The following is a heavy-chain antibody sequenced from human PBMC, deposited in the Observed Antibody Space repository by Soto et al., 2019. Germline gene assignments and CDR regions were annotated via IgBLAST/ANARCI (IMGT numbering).Heavy chain of an antibody. CDR1: EFTFSNFG. D-gene: IGHD2-15*01. J-gene: IGHJ3*02. CDR2: IYYDGSNE. Sequence: QVQLVESGGGGVQPGRSLRLSCAASEFTFSNFGMHWVRQAPGKGLEWVAVIYYDGSNEYYADSVKGRFTISRDNSKNTLYLQMNSLRAEDTAVYYCARVDVVVAADAFDIWGQGTMVTVSS. CDR3: ARVDVVVAADAFDI. V-gene: IGHV3-33*01.